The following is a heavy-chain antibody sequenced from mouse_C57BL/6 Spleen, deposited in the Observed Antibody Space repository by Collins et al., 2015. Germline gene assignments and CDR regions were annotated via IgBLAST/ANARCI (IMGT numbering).Heavy chain of an antibody. D-gene: IGHD2-10*01. CDR2: INTYTGEP. J-gene: IGHJ3*01. Sequence: QIQLVQSGPELKKPGETVKISCKASGYTFTNYGMNWVEQAPGKGLKWMGWINTYTGEPTYADDFKGRFAFSLETSASTAYLQINNLKNEDTATYFCARREAYYGNPFAYWGQGTLVTVSA. CDR1: GYTFTNYG. CDR3: ARREAYYGNPFAY. V-gene: IGHV9-3-1*01.